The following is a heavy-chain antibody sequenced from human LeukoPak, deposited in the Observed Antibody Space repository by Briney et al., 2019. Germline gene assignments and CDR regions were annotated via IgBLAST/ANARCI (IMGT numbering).Heavy chain of an antibody. V-gene: IGHV1-2*02. CDR1: GYTFTGYY. J-gene: IGHJ5*02. Sequence: ASVKVSCKASGYTFTGYYMHWVRQAPGQGLEWMGWINPNSGGTNYAQKIQGRVTMTRDTSISTAYMELSRLRSDDTAVYYCARYSSSWYGWFDPWGQGTLVTVSS. D-gene: IGHD6-13*01. CDR3: ARYSSSWYGWFDP. CDR2: INPNSGGT.